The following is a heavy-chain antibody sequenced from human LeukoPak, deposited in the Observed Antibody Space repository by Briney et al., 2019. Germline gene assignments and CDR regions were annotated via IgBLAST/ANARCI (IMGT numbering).Heavy chain of an antibody. V-gene: IGHV3-30*18. Sequence: GRSLRLSCAASGFTFSSYGMHWVRQAPGKGLEWVAVISYDGSNKYYADSVKGRFTISRDNSKSTLYLQMNSLRAEDTAVYYCAKDGSGSYFDYWGQGTLVTVSS. CDR3: AKDGSGSYFDY. CDR1: GFTFSSYG. D-gene: IGHD1-26*01. J-gene: IGHJ4*02. CDR2: ISYDGSNK.